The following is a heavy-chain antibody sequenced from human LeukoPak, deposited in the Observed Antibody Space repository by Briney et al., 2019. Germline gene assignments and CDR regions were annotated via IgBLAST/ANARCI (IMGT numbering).Heavy chain of an antibody. J-gene: IGHJ4*02. CDR2: ISYNGSNK. CDR1: GFTFSSYD. Sequence: GRSLRPSCAASGFTFSSYDMHWVRQAPGKGLEWVGFISYNGSNKYYADSLKGRFTVSRDNSKNTLYLQMSSLRTEDTAVYYCAALSGSYYADTDYWGQGTLVTVSS. V-gene: IGHV3-30*03. D-gene: IGHD1-26*01. CDR3: AALSGSYYADTDY.